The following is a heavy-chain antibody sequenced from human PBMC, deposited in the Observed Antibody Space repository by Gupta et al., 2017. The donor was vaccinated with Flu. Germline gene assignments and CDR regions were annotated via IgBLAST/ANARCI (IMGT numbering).Heavy chain of an antibody. Sequence: EVQLVESGGGLVQPGRSLRLSCTSSGFTFDDYAMTWFRQAPGKGLEWVGFIRSKHYGVTTEYAASVKGRFTISRDDSKSIAYLQMNSLKAEDTAMYYCARSKLFDYWGQGTLVTVSS. CDR2: IRSKHYGVTT. J-gene: IGHJ4*02. CDR3: ARSKLFDY. V-gene: IGHV3-49*03. CDR1: GFTFDDYA.